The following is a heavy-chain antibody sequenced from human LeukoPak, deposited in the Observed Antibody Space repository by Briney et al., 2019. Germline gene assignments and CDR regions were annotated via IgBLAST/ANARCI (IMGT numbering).Heavy chain of an antibody. D-gene: IGHD3-3*01. V-gene: IGHV3-30-3*01. J-gene: IGHJ6*03. Sequence: GGSLRLSCAASGFTFSSYAMHWVRQAPGKGLEWVAVISYDGSNKYYADSVKGRFTISRDNSKNTLYLQMNSLRAEDTAVYYCARDTTISAYYMDVWGKGTTVTVSS. CDR2: ISYDGSNK. CDR3: ARDTTISAYYMDV. CDR1: GFTFSSYA.